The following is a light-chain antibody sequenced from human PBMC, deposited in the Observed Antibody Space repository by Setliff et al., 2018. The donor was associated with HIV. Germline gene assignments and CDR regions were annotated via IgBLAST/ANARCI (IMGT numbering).Light chain of an antibody. J-gene: IGKJ1*01. CDR1: QSVDVW. CDR2: KAS. Sequence: DIQMTQSPSTLSASVGDRVTITCRASQSVDVWLAWYQQKPGKAPSLLIYKASSLQRGVPSRFSGSGSGTELTLTINSLQPDDFATYYCQQYKSYPWTFGQGTKVDIK. V-gene: IGKV1-5*03. CDR3: QQYKSYPWT.